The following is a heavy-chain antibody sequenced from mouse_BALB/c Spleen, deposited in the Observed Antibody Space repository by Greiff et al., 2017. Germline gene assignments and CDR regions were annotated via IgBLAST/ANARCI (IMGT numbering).Heavy chain of an antibody. D-gene: IGHD4-1*02. V-gene: IGHV1-80*01. CDR2: IYPGDGDT. CDR1: GYAFSSYW. CDR3: ARGVATGTAYYFDY. J-gene: IGHJ2*01. Sequence: QVQLQQSGAELVRPGSSVKISCKASGYAFSSYWMNWVKQRPGQGLEWIGQIYPGDGDTNYNGKFKGKATLTADKSSSTAYMQLSSLTSEDSAVYFCARGVATGTAYYFDYWGQGTTLTVSS.